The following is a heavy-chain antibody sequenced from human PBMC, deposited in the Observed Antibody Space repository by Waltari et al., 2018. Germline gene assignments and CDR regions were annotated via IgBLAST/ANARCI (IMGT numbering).Heavy chain of an antibody. D-gene: IGHD3-10*01. Sequence: EVQLLESGGGLVQPGGSLRLSCAASGFTFSSYAMSWVRQAPGKGLEWVSAISGSGGSTYYADSVKGRFTISRDNSKNTLYLQMNSLRAEDTAVYYCASAISPVLAKTNSLSDYWGQGTLVTVSS. J-gene: IGHJ4*02. V-gene: IGHV3-23*01. CDR1: GFTFSSYA. CDR2: ISGSGGST. CDR3: ASAISPVLAKTNSLSDY.